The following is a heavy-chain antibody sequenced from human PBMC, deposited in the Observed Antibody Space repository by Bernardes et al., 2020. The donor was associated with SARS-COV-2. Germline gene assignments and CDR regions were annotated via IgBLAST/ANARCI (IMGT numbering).Heavy chain of an antibody. V-gene: IGHV3-9*01. CDR1: GFTFDDYA. D-gene: IGHD3-22*01. CDR3: AKAHYYDSSGDQRLHDAFDI. Sequence: GGSLRLSCAASGFTFDDYAMHWVRQAPGKGLEWVSGISWNSGSIGYADSVKGRFTISRDNAKNSLYLQMNSLRAEDTALYYCAKAHYYDSSGDQRLHDAFDIWGQGTMVTVSS. CDR2: ISWNSGSI. J-gene: IGHJ3*02.